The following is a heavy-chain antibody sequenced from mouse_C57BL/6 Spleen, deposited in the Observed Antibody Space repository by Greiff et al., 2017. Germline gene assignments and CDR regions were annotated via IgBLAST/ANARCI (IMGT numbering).Heavy chain of an antibody. CDR3: ARYAPIYYGNYAYAMDY. CDR2: INPNNGGT. CDR1: GYTFTDYY. D-gene: IGHD2-1*01. V-gene: IGHV1-26*01. J-gene: IGHJ4*01. Sequence: EVQLQQSGPELVKPGASVKISCKASGYTFTDYYMNWVKQSHGKSLEWIGDINPNNGGTSYNQKFKGKATLTVDKSSSTAYMELRSLTSEDSAVYYCARYAPIYYGNYAYAMDYWGQGTSVTVSS.